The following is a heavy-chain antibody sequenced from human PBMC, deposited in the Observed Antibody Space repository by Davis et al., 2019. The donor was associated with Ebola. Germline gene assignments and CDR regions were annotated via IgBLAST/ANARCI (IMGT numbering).Heavy chain of an antibody. CDR3: AREAVLRYFDWLSKYWYFDL. Sequence: PSETLSLTCTVSGYSISSGYYWGWIRQPPGKGLEWIGSIYHSGSTYYNPSLKSRVTISVDTSKNQFSLKLSSVTAADTAVYYCAREAVLRYFDWLSKYWYFDLWGRGTLVTVSS. J-gene: IGHJ2*01. CDR1: GYSISSGYY. CDR2: IYHSGST. D-gene: IGHD3-9*01. V-gene: IGHV4-38-2*02.